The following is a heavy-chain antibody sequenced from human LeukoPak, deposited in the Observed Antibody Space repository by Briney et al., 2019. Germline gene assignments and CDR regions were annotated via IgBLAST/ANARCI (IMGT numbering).Heavy chain of an antibody. CDR1: GYNFTNYW. V-gene: IGHV5-51*01. D-gene: IGHD3-10*01. CDR3: ARHSDEDAFDI. J-gene: IGHJ3*02. Sequence: GESLKISCKGSGYNFTNYWIGWVRQMPGRGLEWMGIIYPGDSDTRYSPSFQGQVTISVDKSISTAYLQWSTLKASDTAMYYCARHSDEDAFDIWGQGTMVTVSS. CDR2: IYPGDSDT.